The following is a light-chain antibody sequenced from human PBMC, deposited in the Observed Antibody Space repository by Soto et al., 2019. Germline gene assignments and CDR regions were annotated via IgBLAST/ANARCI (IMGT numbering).Light chain of an antibody. J-gene: IGLJ1*01. Sequence: QSALAQPASVSGSPGQSITISCTGTSSDVGGYNYVSWFQQHPGKAPKLIIYEVSNRPSGISNRFSGSKSGNTASLTISGLQAEDEADYYCSSYTHSVLYVFGSGTKVTVL. CDR2: EVS. CDR3: SSYTHSVLYV. V-gene: IGLV2-14*01. CDR1: SSDVGGYNY.